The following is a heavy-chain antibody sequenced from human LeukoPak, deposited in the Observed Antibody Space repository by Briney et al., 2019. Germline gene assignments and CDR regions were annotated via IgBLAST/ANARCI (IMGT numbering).Heavy chain of an antibody. Sequence: PGGSLRLSCAASGFDLWRYAMSWGRQVPGKGLEWGADISGGGDGTHYADSVQGRFTISRDNPKNSVLLQMGSLTAHATAVYYCVRVNYGGNSGYHFDYWGQGTLVTVSS. V-gene: IGHV3-23*01. D-gene: IGHD4-23*01. J-gene: IGHJ4*02. CDR1: GFDLWRYA. CDR2: ISGGGDGT. CDR3: VRVNYGGNSGYHFDY.